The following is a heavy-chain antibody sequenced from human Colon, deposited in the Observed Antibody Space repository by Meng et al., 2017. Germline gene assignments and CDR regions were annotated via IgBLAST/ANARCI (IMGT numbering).Heavy chain of an antibody. CDR1: GFTFNNYA. J-gene: IGHJ4*02. CDR3: AKASLGHCTGARCYTFDN. D-gene: IGHD2-8*02. V-gene: IGHV3-23*01. Sequence: GGFLRLSCAASGFTFNNYAMNSVRQAPGKRLEWVSSTTGSGAGGGAYHSDSVKGRFTISRDDSKRTVYLQRNSLRVEDTAVYYCAKASLGHCTGARCYTFDNWGQGTLVTVSS. CDR2: TTGSGAGGGA.